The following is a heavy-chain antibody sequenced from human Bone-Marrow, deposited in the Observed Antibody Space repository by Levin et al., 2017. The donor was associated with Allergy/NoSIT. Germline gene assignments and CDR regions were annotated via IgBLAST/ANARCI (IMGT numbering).Heavy chain of an antibody. V-gene: IGHV5-51*01. J-gene: IGHJ5*02. CDR3: ARSLRQRQDGGEFER. D-gene: IGHD4-23*01. Sequence: GESLKISCKGSGYSFTTYWMGWVRQMPGKGLEFMGIIYPGDSVTIYSPSFRGQVTISADKSISTAYLQWTSLKAADTAIYYCARSLRQRQDGGEFERWGQGTLVTVSS. CDR2: IYPGDSVT. CDR1: GYSFTTYW.